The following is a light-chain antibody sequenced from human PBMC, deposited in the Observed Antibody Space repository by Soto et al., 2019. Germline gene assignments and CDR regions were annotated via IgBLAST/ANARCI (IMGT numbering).Light chain of an antibody. CDR2: TVT. CDR3: CSYAGSSSYV. Sequence: QSVLTQPRSVSGSPGQSVTISCTGTSSDVGGYNYVSWYQQHPGKAPKLMIYTVTKRPSGVPDRFSGSKSDNTASLTTSGLQADDEADYYRCSYAGSSSYVFGTGTKVTVL. CDR1: SSDVGGYNY. J-gene: IGLJ1*01. V-gene: IGLV2-11*01.